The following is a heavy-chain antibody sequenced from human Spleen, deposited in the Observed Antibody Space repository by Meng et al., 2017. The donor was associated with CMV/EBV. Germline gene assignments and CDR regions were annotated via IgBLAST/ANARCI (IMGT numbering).Heavy chain of an antibody. CDR2: ISGSGDST. D-gene: IGHD3-22*01. V-gene: IGHV3-23*01. CDR3: AKGQFFYESVGYLILDS. CDR1: GFTFSNYA. J-gene: IGHJ4*02. Sequence: GGSLRLSCAASGFTFSNYAMTWVRQAPGKGLEWVSSISGSGDSTYYADSVKGRLTISRDNSKNTLYLRMDSLRAEDTAVYYCAKGQFFYESVGYLILDSWGQGALVTVSS.